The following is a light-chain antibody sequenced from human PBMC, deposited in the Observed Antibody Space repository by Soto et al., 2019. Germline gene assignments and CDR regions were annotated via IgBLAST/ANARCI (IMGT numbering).Light chain of an antibody. J-gene: IGLJ3*02. CDR2: DVT. CDR1: SSDIGVYDF. CDR3: SSYTTSTTRV. V-gene: IGLV2-14*01. Sequence: QSVLTQAASVSGSPGQSITISCTGTSSDIGVYDFVSWYKQHPGRAPKLLIYDVTNRPSGISDRFSGSKSGNTASLTISGLQREDEADYYCSSYTTSTTRVFGGGTKLTVL.